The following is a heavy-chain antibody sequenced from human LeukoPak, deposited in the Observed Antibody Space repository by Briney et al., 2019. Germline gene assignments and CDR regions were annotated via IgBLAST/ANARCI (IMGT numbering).Heavy chain of an antibody. Sequence: SQTLSLTCTVSGGSISSGGYYWSWIRQHPGKGLEWIGYIYYSGSTYYNPSLKSRVTISVDTSKNQFSLKLSSVTAADTAVYYCARKDLSGGYFDYWGQGTLVTVSS. V-gene: IGHV4-31*03. D-gene: IGHD3-10*01. J-gene: IGHJ4*02. CDR2: IYYSGST. CDR1: GGSISSGGYY. CDR3: ARKDLSGGYFDY.